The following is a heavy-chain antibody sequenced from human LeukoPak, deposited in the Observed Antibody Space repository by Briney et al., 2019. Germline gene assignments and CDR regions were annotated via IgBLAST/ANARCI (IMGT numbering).Heavy chain of an antibody. J-gene: IGHJ4*02. CDR2: ISYDGSNK. D-gene: IGHD5-18*01. Sequence: GGSLRLSCAASGFTFSSYAMSWVRQAPGKGLEWVAVISYDGSNKYYADSVKGRFTISRDNSKNTLYLQTNSLRAEDTAVYYCAGGYSYGYRFDYWGRGTLVTVSS. CDR1: GFTFSSYA. CDR3: AGGYSYGYRFDY. V-gene: IGHV3-30-3*01.